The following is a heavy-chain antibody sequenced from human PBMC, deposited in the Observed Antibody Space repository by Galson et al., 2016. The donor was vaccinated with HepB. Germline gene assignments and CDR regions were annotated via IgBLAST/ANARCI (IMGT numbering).Heavy chain of an antibody. CDR1: GFTFSTYG. J-gene: IGHJ6*02. D-gene: IGHD6-19*01. V-gene: IGHV3-30*18. Sequence: SLRLSCAVSGFTFSTYGMHWVRQAPGKGLEWVAVISFDGSNKYYADSVKGRFTISRDNSKNTLYLQMNSLRAEDTTVYYCAKGIAMAGTPYYYFGMDVWGQGTTVTVSS. CDR2: ISFDGSNK. CDR3: AKGIAMAGTPYYYFGMDV.